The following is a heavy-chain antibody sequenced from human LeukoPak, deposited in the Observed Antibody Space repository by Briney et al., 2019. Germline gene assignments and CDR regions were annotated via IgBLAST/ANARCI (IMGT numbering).Heavy chain of an antibody. J-gene: IGHJ6*04. V-gene: IGHV3-23*01. CDR1: GLTFSSYA. Sequence: GGSLRLSCAASGLTFSSYAMRWVRQAPGKGLVWVSSITDSGDTTYYADSVKGRFTISRDNSKNTLYLQMNSLRAEDTAVYYCAKREHVTRVVPASISSCCGMDVWGEGTTVTVSS. D-gene: IGHD2-2*01. CDR2: ITDSGDTT. CDR3: AKREHVTRVVPASISSCCGMDV.